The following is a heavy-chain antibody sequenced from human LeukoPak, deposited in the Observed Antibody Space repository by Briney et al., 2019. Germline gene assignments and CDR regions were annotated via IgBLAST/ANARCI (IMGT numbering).Heavy chain of an antibody. CDR2: ISGGGDTT. V-gene: IGHV3-23*01. Sequence: GGSLRLSCTASGFTFSNNAMSWVRQAPGKGLEWVSGISGGGDTTFYADSVKGRFTISRDNSKNTLYLQMNSLRAEDTALYYCAKDSSHYCGGDCYDSFDYWGQGTLVTVSS. J-gene: IGHJ4*02. CDR3: AKDSSHYCGGDCYDSFDY. CDR1: GFTFSNNA. D-gene: IGHD2-21*01.